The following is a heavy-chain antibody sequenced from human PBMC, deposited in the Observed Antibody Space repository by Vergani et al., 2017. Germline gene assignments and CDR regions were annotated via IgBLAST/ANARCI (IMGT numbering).Heavy chain of an antibody. J-gene: IGHJ4*02. CDR1: GGSFSGYY. D-gene: IGHD2-2*01. Sequence: QVQLQQWGAGLLKPSETLSLTCAVYGGSFSGYYWSWIRQPPGKGLEWIGEINHSGSTNYNPSLKSRVTISVDTSKNQFSLKLSSVTAADTAVYYCARASEGLCSSTSCHHTRWFDYWGQGTLVTVSS. V-gene: IGHV4-34*01. CDR3: ARASEGLCSSTSCHHTRWFDY. CDR2: INHSGST.